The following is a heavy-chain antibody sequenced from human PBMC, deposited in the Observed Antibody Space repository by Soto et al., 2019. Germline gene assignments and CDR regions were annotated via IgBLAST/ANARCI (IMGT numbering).Heavy chain of an antibody. V-gene: IGHV3-30*18. CDR3: AKDVGSSGWFNRLAS. CDR1: GFNLATTG. J-gene: IGHJ5*01. D-gene: IGHD3-22*01. CDR2: ISHHGTAN. Sequence: QVQLVESGGGVVQPGKSLRLACAGSGFNLATTGMHWVRQAPGKGLEWVAMISHHGTANYYGDSVTGLFTISRDNSESTVYLQSNSLTAADTAVYYCAKDVGSSGWFNRLASWGQGAPVTVSS.